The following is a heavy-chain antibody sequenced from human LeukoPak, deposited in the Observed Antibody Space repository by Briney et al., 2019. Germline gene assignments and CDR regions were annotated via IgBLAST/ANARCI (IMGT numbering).Heavy chain of an antibody. J-gene: IGHJ3*02. CDR3: ARLGTYCSSTSCYNHDALDI. D-gene: IGHD2-2*02. Sequence: GGSLRLSCAASGFTFSSYSMNWVRQAPGKGLEWVSSISSSSSYIYYANSVKGRFTISRDNAKNSLYLQMNSLRAEDTAVYYCARLGTYCSSTSCYNHDALDIWGQGTMVTVSS. V-gene: IGHV3-21*01. CDR1: GFTFSSYS. CDR2: ISSSSSYI.